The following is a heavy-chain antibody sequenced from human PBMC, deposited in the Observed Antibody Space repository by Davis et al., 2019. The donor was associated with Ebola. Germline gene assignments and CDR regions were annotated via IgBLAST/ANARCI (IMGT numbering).Heavy chain of an antibody. Sequence: MPGGSLRLSCAASGFTFSSYAMSWIRQPPGKGLEWIGYIYYSGSTNSNPSVKSRVTISEDTSKNQFSLKLRSVTAADTAVYYCARQGWSGYSLRHWLDPWGQGTLVTVSS. CDR3: ARQGWSGYSLRHWLDP. D-gene: IGHD3-3*01. V-gene: IGHV4-59*08. CDR1: GFTFSSYA. J-gene: IGHJ5*02. CDR2: IYYSGST.